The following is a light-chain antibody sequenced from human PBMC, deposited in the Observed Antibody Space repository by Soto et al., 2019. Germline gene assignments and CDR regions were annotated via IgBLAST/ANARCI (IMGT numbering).Light chain of an antibody. J-gene: IGLJ2*01. CDR2: TND. CDR3: AAWDDSLNALV. V-gene: IGLV1-44*01. Sequence: QLVLTQPPSASGTPGQRVTISCSGSSSNIGSNPVNWFQQLPGTAPKLLIYTNDQRPSGVPDRFSGSKSGTSGSLAISGLQSEDEADYYCAAWDDSLNALVFGGGTQLTVL. CDR1: SSNIGSNP.